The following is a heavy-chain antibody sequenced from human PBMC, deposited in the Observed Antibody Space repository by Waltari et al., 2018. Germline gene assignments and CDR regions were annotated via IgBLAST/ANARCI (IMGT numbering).Heavy chain of an antibody. J-gene: IGHJ4*02. Sequence: QVQLQESGPGLVKPSETLSLTCTVSGGSLSTHYWSWNRQPPGKGLEWIGYIYYSGSTNYNPSLKSRVTISVDTSKNQFSLKLSSVTAADTAVDYCAEGEAGLNYWGQGTLVTVSS. D-gene: IGHD6-13*01. CDR3: AEGEAGLNY. V-gene: IGHV4-59*11. CDR2: IYYSGST. CDR1: GGSLSTHY.